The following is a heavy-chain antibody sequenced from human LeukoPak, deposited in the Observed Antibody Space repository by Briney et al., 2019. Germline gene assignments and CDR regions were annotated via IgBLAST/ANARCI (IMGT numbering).Heavy chain of an antibody. CDR2: IYSGGST. D-gene: IGHD3-22*01. J-gene: IGHJ4*02. CDR3: ARGKNYYDSSGYAFDY. Sequence: GGSLRLSCAASGFTFSSHGMSWVRQAPGKGLEWVSVIYSGGSTYYADSVKGRFTISRDNSKNTLYLQMNSLRAEDTAVYYCARGKNYYDSSGYAFDYWGQGTLVTVSS. V-gene: IGHV3-53*01. CDR1: GFTFSSHG.